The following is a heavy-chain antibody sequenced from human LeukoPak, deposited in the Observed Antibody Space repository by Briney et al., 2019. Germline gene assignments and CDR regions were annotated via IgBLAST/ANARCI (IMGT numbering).Heavy chain of an antibody. CDR3: AKERVSSGYFDY. J-gene: IGHJ4*02. D-gene: IGHD3-22*01. CDR1: GFTFSSYS. V-gene: IGHV3-21*04. CDR2: ISSSSSYI. Sequence: GGSLRLSCAASGFTFSSYSMNWVRQAPGKGLEWVSSISSSSSYIYYADSAKGRFTISRDNAKNSLYLQMNSLRAEDTAVYYCAKERVSSGYFDYWGQGTLVTVSS.